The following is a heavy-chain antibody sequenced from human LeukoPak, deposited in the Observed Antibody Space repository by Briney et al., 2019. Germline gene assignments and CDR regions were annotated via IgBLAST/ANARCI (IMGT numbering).Heavy chain of an antibody. CDR2: ISYDGSNK. CDR1: GFTFSSYG. J-gene: IGHJ4*02. CDR3: AKGLGYCSGGSCPDY. D-gene: IGHD2-15*01. V-gene: IGHV3-30*18. Sequence: GGSLRLSCAASGFTFSSYGMHWVRQAPGKGLEWVAVISYDGSNKYYADSVKGRFTISRDNSKNTLYLQMNSLRAEDTAVYYCAKGLGYCSGGSCPDYWGQGTLVTVSS.